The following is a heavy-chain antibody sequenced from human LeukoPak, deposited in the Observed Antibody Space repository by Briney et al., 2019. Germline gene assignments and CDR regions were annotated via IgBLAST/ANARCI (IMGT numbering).Heavy chain of an antibody. V-gene: IGHV4-34*01. J-gene: IGHJ5*02. CDR1: GGSFSGYY. CDR3: ARGHEAYYDFWSGYYGYWFDP. CDR2: INHSGST. Sequence: SETLSLTCAVYGGSFSGYYWSWIRQPPGKGLEWIGEINHSGSTNYNPSLKSRVTISVDTSKNQFSLKLSPVTAADTAVYYCARGHEAYYDFWSGYYGYWFDPWGQGTLVTVSS. D-gene: IGHD3-3*01.